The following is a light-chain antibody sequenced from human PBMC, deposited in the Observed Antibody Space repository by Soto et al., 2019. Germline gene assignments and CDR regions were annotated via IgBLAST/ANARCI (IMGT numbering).Light chain of an antibody. J-gene: IGKJ1*01. Sequence: EIVLTQSPATLSLSPGERATLSCRASQSVSSYLAWYQQQPGQAPRLLIYDASKRATGIPARFSGSGSGTDFTLTISNLEPEDFAVYYCQQRGNWPRTFGQGTKVEIK. V-gene: IGKV3-11*01. CDR3: QQRGNWPRT. CDR2: DAS. CDR1: QSVSSY.